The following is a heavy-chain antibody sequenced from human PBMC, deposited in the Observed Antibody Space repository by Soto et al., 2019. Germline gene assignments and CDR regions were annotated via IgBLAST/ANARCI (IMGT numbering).Heavy chain of an antibody. Sequence: QVQLVQSGAEVKKPGASVKVSCKASGYTFTSYGISWVRQAPGQGLEWMGWISAYNGNTNYAQKLQGRVTMTADTSTSTAYMELRSLRSDDTAVYYCARDMIYDILTGYYSNNWFDPWGQGTLVTVSS. D-gene: IGHD3-9*01. CDR3: ARDMIYDILTGYYSNNWFDP. V-gene: IGHV1-18*01. CDR2: ISAYNGNT. J-gene: IGHJ5*02. CDR1: GYTFTSYG.